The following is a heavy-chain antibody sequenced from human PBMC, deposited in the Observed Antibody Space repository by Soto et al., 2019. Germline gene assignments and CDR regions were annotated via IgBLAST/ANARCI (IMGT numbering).Heavy chain of an antibody. CDR2: IFHSGST. CDR1: GGSINSVDYY. J-gene: IGHJ6*02. CDR3: ARDRYYGSGTYYNFYSGMDX. Sequence: SETLSLTCTVSGGSINSVDYYWTWVRQPPGKGLELIGNIFHSGSTYYTPSLQSRVTISLDTSKNHFSLKLSSVTPADTAVYYCARDRYYGSGTYYNFYSGMDXWGQGTTVTVS. V-gene: IGHV4-30-4*01. D-gene: IGHD3-10*01.